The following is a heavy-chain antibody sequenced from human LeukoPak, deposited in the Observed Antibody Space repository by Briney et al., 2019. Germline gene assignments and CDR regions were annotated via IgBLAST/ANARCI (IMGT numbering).Heavy chain of an antibody. Sequence: ASVKVSCKVSGYTLTELSMHWVRQAPGKGLEWMGGFDPEDGETIYAQKFQGRVTMTEDTSTDTAYMELSSLRSEDTAVSYCATPGGYSSSRVWFDPWGQGTLVTVSS. CDR2: FDPEDGET. D-gene: IGHD6-6*01. J-gene: IGHJ5*02. V-gene: IGHV1-24*01. CDR3: ATPGGYSSSRVWFDP. CDR1: GYTLTELS.